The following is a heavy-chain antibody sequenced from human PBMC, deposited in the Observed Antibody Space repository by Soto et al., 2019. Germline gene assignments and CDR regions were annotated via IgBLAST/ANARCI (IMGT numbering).Heavy chain of an antibody. CDR1: GFTFSSYS. J-gene: IGHJ5*02. CDR3: AGSIAVAGTGVGWFDP. Sequence: VGSLRLSCAASGFTFSSYSMNWVRQAPGKGLEWVSCISSSSSYIYYADSVKGRFTISRDNAKNSLYLQMNSLRAEDTAVYYCAGSIAVAGTGVGWFDPWGQGTLVTVSS. D-gene: IGHD6-19*01. V-gene: IGHV3-21*01. CDR2: ISSSSSYI.